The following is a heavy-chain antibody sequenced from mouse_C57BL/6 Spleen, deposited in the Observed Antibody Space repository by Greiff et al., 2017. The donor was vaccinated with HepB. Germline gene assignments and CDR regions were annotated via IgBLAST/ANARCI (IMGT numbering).Heavy chain of an antibody. CDR3: ARRGRYDYYFGY. D-gene: IGHD2-4*01. J-gene: IGHJ2*01. Sequence: LEESGPELVKPGASVKISCKASGYAFSSSWMNWVKQRPGKGLEWIGRIYPGDGDTNYNGKFKGKATLTADKSSSTAYMQLLSLTSEDSAVYFCARRGRYDYYFGYWGQGTTLTVSS. CDR2: IYPGDGDT. V-gene: IGHV1-82*01. CDR1: GYAFSSSW.